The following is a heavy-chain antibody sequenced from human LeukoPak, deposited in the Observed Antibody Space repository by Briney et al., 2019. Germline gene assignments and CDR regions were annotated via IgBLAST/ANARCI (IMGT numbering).Heavy chain of an antibody. Sequence: GGSLRLSCAASGFTFSHYAMHWVRQAPGKGLEWVAIISYDESKKFYADSVKGRFTISRENSKNTLYLQMNSLRAEDTVVYYCASDRGFYSLLMVPDYWGQGTLVTVSS. J-gene: IGHJ4*02. CDR2: ISYDESKK. D-gene: IGHD2-21*01. CDR3: ASDRGFYSLLMVPDY. V-gene: IGHV3-30*04. CDR1: GFTFSHYA.